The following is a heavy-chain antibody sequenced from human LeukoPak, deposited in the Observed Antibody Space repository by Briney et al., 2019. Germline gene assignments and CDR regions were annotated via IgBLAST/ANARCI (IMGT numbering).Heavy chain of an antibody. Sequence: GGSLRLSCAASGFTFSSYWMHWVRQAPGKGLVWVSRINTDGSSTTYADSVKGRFTISRDNAKNTLYLQMNSLRAEDTAVYYCARGYGGNSLGWFDPWGQGTLVTVSS. D-gene: IGHD4-23*01. CDR2: INTDGSST. CDR3: ARGYGGNSLGWFDP. CDR1: GFTFSSYW. J-gene: IGHJ5*02. V-gene: IGHV3-74*01.